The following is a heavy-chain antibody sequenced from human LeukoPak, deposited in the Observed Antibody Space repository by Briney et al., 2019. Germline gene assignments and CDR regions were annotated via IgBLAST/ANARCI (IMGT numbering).Heavy chain of an antibody. Sequence: ASETLSLTCTVSGGSISSYYWSWVRQPPGKGLEWLGYIHYSGNTDYNPSLKSRVTMSLHTSENQFSLKLSSVTAADTAVYYCARVPYSGYEFTIDSWGQETLVTVSS. CDR3: ARVPYSGYEFTIDS. J-gene: IGHJ4*02. CDR1: GGSISSYY. V-gene: IGHV4-59*01. CDR2: IHYSGNT. D-gene: IGHD5-12*01.